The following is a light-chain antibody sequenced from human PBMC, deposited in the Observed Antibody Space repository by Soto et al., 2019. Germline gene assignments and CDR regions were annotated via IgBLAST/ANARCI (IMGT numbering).Light chain of an antibody. CDR2: YDS. Sequence: SYELTQPPSVSVAPEKTATITCGGDNIGNKRVHWYRQKPGQAPVLVICYDSDRPSGIPERFSGSNSGNTATLTISRVEAGDEADYYCQVWDIMTDNYVFGTGTKLTVL. V-gene: IGLV3-21*04. CDR1: NIGNKR. CDR3: QVWDIMTDNYV. J-gene: IGLJ1*01.